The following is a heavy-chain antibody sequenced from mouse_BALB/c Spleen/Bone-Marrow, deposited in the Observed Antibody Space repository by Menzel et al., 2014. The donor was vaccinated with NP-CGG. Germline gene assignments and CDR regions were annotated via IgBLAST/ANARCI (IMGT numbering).Heavy chain of an antibody. CDR1: GHSFIGYT. J-gene: IGHJ4*01. Sequence: VLMQQSGPELVKPGASMKISCKASGHSFIGYTMNWVKQSHGKNLEWTGLINPYNGGTSYNQKFKGKATLTVDKSSSTAYIELLSLTSEDSAVYYCARWYYYSYAMDYWGQGTSVTVSS. V-gene: IGHV1-18*01. D-gene: IGHD1-1*01. CDR2: INPYNGGT. CDR3: ARWYYYSYAMDY.